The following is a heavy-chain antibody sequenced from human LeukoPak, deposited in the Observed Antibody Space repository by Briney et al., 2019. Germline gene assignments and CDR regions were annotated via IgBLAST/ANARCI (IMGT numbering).Heavy chain of an antibody. J-gene: IGHJ5*02. CDR1: DGSINRSSYY. CDR3: ARHSVDRSDWPKLDP. CDR2: IYYSGTT. Sequence: PSETLSLTCSVSDGSINRSSYYWAWIRQPPGKGLEWIASIYYSGTTYYNPSLRSRVTISVDTSKNQFSLKLSSVTAADTAVFYCARHSVDRSDWPKLDPWGQGTLVTVSS. V-gene: IGHV4-39*01. D-gene: IGHD6-19*01.